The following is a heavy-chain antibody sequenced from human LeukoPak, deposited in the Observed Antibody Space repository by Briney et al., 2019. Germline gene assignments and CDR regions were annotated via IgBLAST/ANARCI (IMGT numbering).Heavy chain of an antibody. CDR1: GFTFSSYA. Sequence: PGGSLRLSCAASGFTFSSYAMSWVRQAPGKGLEWVSAISGSGGSTYYADSVKGRFTISRDNSKNTLYLQMNSLRAEDTAVYYCAKEGYYDSSGYYFPGRDYYYGMDVWGQGTTVTVSS. J-gene: IGHJ6*02. V-gene: IGHV3-23*01. CDR3: AKEGYYDSSGYYFPGRDYYYGMDV. D-gene: IGHD3-22*01. CDR2: ISGSGGST.